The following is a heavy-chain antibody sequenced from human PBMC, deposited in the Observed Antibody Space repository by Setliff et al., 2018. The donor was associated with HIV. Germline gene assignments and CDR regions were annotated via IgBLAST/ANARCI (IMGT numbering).Heavy chain of an antibody. J-gene: IGHJ4*02. Sequence: PGESLKISCATSGLTFSNCGMHWVRQAPGKGLGWVASIRSDGSNKYYADSVTGRFTISRDDSKNTLYLQMNSLRAEDTAVYYCAKDKGQKYVDYWGQGTVVTVSS. CDR1: GLTFSNCG. CDR2: IRSDGSNK. CDR3: AKDKGQKYVDY. V-gene: IGHV3-30*02.